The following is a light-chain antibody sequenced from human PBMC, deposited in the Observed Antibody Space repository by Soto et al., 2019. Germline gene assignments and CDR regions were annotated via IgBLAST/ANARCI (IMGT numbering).Light chain of an antibody. CDR3: LEQSRPPWT. V-gene: IGKV1-5*03. Sequence: DIQMTQAHSILSASVGDRVAITCRASQSISAWVAWYQQKPGKAPKLLIYQASLLESGVPSRFSGSGSGTDVSLCASSERPEDIEKSYYLEQSRPPWTFGEVTNVVIK. CDR2: QAS. J-gene: IGKJ1*01. CDR1: QSISAW.